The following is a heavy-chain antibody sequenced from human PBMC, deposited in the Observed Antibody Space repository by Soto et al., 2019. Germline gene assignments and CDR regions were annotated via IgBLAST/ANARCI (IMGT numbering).Heavy chain of an antibody. V-gene: IGHV4-30-4*01. D-gene: IGHD3-10*01. CDR1: GGSISSGDYY. CDR2: IYYSGST. J-gene: IGHJ6*02. CDR3: ARDLRFRGFYGMDV. Sequence: SETLSLTCTVSGGSISSGDYYWSWIRQPPGKGLEWIGYIYYSGSTYYNPSLKSRVTISVDTSKNQFSLKVTSVTAADTALYYCARDLRFRGFYGMDVWGQGTTVTVSS.